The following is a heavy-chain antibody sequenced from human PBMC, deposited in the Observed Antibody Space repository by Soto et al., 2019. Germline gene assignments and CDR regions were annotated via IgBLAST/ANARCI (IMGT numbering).Heavy chain of an antibody. D-gene: IGHD2-15*01. J-gene: IGHJ5*02. V-gene: IGHV4-30-4*01. Sequence: SETLSLTCTVSGGSISSGDYYWSWIRQPPGKGLEWIGYIYYSGSTYYNPSLKSRVTISVDTSKNQFSLKLSSVTAADTAVYYCARYSGYCSGGSCPLFDPWGQGTLVTVS. CDR3: ARYSGYCSGGSCPLFDP. CDR2: IYYSGST. CDR1: GGSISSGDYY.